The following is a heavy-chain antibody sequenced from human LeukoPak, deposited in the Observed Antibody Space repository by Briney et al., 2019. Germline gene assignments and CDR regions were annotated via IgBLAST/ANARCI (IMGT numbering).Heavy chain of an antibody. V-gene: IGHV1-69*05. J-gene: IGHJ4*02. CDR2: IIPIFGTT. Sequence: SVKVSCKASGGTFSSYAISWVRQAPGQGLEWMGGIIPIFGTTNYAQKFQGRVTITTDESTNTAYMELSSLRSEDTAVYYCAIRDGYNPTFDYWGQGTLVTVSS. CDR1: GGTFSSYA. D-gene: IGHD5-24*01. CDR3: AIRDGYNPTFDY.